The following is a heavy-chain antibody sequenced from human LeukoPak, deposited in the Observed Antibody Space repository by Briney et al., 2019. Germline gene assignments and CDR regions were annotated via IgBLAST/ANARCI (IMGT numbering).Heavy chain of an antibody. Sequence: GGSLRLSCAASGFTFSSYSMNWVRQAPGKGLEWVSAISSSSDYIFYADSVQGRFTISRDNAVNSLFLQMNSLRAEYTAVYYCASRYCTSTNCYAFDIWGQGTMVTVSS. J-gene: IGHJ3*02. D-gene: IGHD2-2*01. CDR1: GFTFSSYS. CDR3: ASRYCTSTNCYAFDI. CDR2: ISSSSDYI. V-gene: IGHV3-21*01.